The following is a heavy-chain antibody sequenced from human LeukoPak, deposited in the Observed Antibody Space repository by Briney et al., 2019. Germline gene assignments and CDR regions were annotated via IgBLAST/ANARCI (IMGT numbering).Heavy chain of an antibody. Sequence: ASVKVSCKASGYTFTNYAVNWMRQAPGQRLEWMGWINTGNGDTKFSQNYQARVTITRDASASTAYMELSSLTSEDTAVYYCARGLVGRYCSSTSCYTGAFDIWGQGTMVTVSS. D-gene: IGHD2-2*02. CDR1: GYTFTNYA. CDR2: INTGNGDT. CDR3: ARGLVGRYCSSTSCYTGAFDI. J-gene: IGHJ3*02. V-gene: IGHV1-3*04.